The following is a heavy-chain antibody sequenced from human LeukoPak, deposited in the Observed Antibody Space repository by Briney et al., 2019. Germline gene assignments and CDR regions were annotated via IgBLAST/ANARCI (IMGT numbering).Heavy chain of an antibody. V-gene: IGHV4-34*01. CDR2: INHSGST. J-gene: IGHJ4*02. Sequence: SETLSLTCAVYGGSFSGYYWSWIRQPPGKGLEWIGEINHSGSTNYNPSLKSRVTISVDTSKNQFSLKLSSVTAADTAVYYCARVVLRYCSSTSSYRAGRFDYWGQGTLVTVSS. CDR1: GGSFSGYY. CDR3: ARVVLRYCSSTSSYRAGRFDY. D-gene: IGHD2-2*01.